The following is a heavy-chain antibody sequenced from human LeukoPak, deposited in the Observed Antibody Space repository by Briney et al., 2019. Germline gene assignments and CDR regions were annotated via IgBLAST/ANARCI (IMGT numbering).Heavy chain of an antibody. D-gene: IGHD2-2*01. Sequence: GGSLRLSCAASGFTFSSYEMNWVRQAPGKGLEWISDISSSGSTINYADSVKGRFTISRENSKNTLYLQMTSLRAEDTAVYYCAKGCSSTSCYDYWGQGTLVTVSS. J-gene: IGHJ4*02. CDR3: AKGCSSTSCYDY. CDR2: ISSSGSTI. CDR1: GFTFSSYE. V-gene: IGHV3-48*03.